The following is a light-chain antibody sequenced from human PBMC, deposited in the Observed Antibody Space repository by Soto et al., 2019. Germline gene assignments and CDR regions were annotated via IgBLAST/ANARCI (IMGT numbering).Light chain of an antibody. CDR2: DNN. V-gene: IGLV1-51*01. Sequence: QSVLTQPPSVSAAPGQKVTISCSGSTSNIGSSYVSWYQQFPGTAPKLLIYDNNKRPSEIPDRFSGSKSGTSATLDITGLQTGDEAEYYCGTWDRSLTAGVFGGGTKLTVL. CDR1: TSNIGSSY. CDR3: GTWDRSLTAGV. J-gene: IGLJ2*01.